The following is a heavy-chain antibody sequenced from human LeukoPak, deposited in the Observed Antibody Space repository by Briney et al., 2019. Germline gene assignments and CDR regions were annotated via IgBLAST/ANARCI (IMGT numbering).Heavy chain of an antibody. Sequence: VASVKVSCKASGGTFSSYAISWVRQAPGQGLEWMGRIIPILGIANYAQKFQGRVTITADKYTSTAYMELRSQRSGDTAVYYCARGRGSGWNDAFDIWGQGTMVTVSS. V-gene: IGHV1-69*04. CDR3: ARGRGSGWNDAFDI. CDR2: IIPILGIA. J-gene: IGHJ3*02. D-gene: IGHD6-19*01. CDR1: GGTFSSYA.